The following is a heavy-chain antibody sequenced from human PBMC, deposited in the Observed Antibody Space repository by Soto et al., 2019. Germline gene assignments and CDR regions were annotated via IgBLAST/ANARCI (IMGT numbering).Heavy chain of an antibody. CDR1: GLTFYSYV. J-gene: IGHJ4*02. D-gene: IGHD2-2*01. V-gene: IGHV3-23*01. CDR3: AIELGSNTGCYAGRPFDL. Sequence: EVELLESGGGLVQPGGSLRLSCVASGLTFYSYVMSWVRQAPGKGLEWVSAISSSGDSSYYADPVKGRFTISRDSSKNLLFLQMNSLRAEDTAMYYCAIELGSNTGCYAGRPFDLWGQGTVVTVSP. CDR2: ISSSGDSS.